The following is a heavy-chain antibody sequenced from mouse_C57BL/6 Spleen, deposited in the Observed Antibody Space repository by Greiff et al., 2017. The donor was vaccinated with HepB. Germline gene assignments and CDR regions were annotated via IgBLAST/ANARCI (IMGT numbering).Heavy chain of an antibody. CDR1: GYAFTNYL. CDR2: INPGSGGT. V-gene: IGHV1-54*01. CDR3: ARYDFDGAMDY. J-gene: IGHJ4*01. D-gene: IGHD2-4*01. Sequence: VQLQQSGAELVRPGTSVKVSCKASGYAFTNYLIEWVKQRPGQGLEWIGVINPGSGGTNYNEKFKGKATLTADKSSSTAYMQLSSLTSEDSAVYFCARYDFDGAMDYWGQGTSVTVSS.